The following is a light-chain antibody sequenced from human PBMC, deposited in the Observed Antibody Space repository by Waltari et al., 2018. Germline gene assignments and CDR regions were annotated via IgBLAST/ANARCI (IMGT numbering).Light chain of an antibody. CDR2: EGN. V-gene: IGLV2-23*01. Sequence: QSALTQPASVSGSPGQSITISCTGTSSDVGTYNFRSWYQQNPGKAPKLMIYEGNKRPSGVSNRFSGSKAVNTASLTISGLQAEDEADYYCYSYAGSGTWVFGGGTKLTVL. CDR3: YSYAGSGTWV. CDR1: SSDVGTYNF. J-gene: IGLJ3*02.